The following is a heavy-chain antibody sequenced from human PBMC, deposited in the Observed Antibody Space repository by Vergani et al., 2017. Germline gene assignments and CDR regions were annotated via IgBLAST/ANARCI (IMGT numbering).Heavy chain of an antibody. Sequence: EVQLVESGGGLVKPGGSLRLSCAASGFTFSNAWMSWVRQAPGKGLEWVGRIKSKTDGGTTDYAAPVKGRFTISRDNSKNTLYLQMNSLRAEDTAVYYCARDEDSAGTGGYYYYYMDVWGKGTTVTVSS. CDR1: GFTFSNAW. J-gene: IGHJ6*03. D-gene: IGHD6-6*01. CDR2: IKSKTDGGTT. V-gene: IGHV3-15*01. CDR3: ARDEDSAGTGGYYYYYMDV.